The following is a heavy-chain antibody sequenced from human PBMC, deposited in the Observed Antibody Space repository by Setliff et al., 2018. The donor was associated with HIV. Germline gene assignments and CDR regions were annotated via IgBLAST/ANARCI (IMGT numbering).Heavy chain of an antibody. CDR1: GFTFSSYS. CDR2: ISRTSSI. V-gene: IGHV3-21*04. D-gene: IGHD5-18*01. CDR3: AKGRRGYSYGYDAFDI. J-gene: IGHJ3*02. Sequence: GGSLRLSCAASGFTFSSYSMNWVRQAPGKGLEWVSFISRTSSIGYADSVKGRFTISRDNAKNSLYLQMNSLRAEDMALYYCAKGRRGYSYGYDAFDIWGQGTMVTVSS.